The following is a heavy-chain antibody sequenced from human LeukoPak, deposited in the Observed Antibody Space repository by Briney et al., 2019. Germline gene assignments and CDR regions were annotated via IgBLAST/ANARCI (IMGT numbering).Heavy chain of an antibody. V-gene: IGHV3-21*06. Sequence: GGSLRLSCAASGFTFSTYAMNWVRQAPGKGLEWVSSMSGGSDYIYYADSVKGRFTISRDNMKNSLYLHMDSLRTDDTAVYYCARGWVPITIFPIDYWGQGTLVTVSS. CDR3: ARGWVPITIFPIDY. CDR2: MSGGSDYI. CDR1: GFTFSTYA. J-gene: IGHJ4*02. D-gene: IGHD3-3*01.